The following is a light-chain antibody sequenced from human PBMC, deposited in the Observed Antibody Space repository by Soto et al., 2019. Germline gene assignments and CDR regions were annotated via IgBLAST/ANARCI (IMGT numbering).Light chain of an antibody. J-gene: IGKJ3*01. Sequence: EVVMTQSPATLSVSPGERVTLSCRASESVHRNLAWYQQKPGQGPSLLIYYASTRATGVPDRFTGSGSGTELTLTISSPQSEDFGVYHCQHYSNWPPTFGPGTKVEIK. CDR2: YAS. CDR1: ESVHRN. CDR3: QHYSNWPPT. V-gene: IGKV3-15*01.